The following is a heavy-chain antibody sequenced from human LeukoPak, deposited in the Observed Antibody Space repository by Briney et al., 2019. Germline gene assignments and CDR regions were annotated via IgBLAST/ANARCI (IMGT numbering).Heavy chain of an antibody. CDR2: IFYSGST. D-gene: IGHD3-22*01. CDR3: AKSNGYGLIDI. CDR1: GGSFSGYY. V-gene: IGHV4-34*12. J-gene: IGHJ6*02. Sequence: SETLSLTCAVYGGSFSGYYWSWIRQPPGKALEWIGNIFYSGSTYYSPSLKSRVTISLDTSRNQFSLKLNSVTAADTAVYYCAKSNGYGLIDIWGQGTTVTVSS.